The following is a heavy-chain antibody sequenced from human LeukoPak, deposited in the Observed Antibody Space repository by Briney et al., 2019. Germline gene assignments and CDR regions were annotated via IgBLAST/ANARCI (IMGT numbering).Heavy chain of an antibody. V-gene: IGHV5-51*01. J-gene: IGHJ3*02. CDR2: IYPGDSDT. CDR1: GYSFTSYW. Sequence: PGESLKISCKGSGYSFTSYWIGWVRQMPGKGLEWMGIIYPGDSDTRYSPSFQGQVTISADKSISTAYLQWSSLKASDTAMYYCATKVDADGYNYAFDIWGQGTMVTVSS. D-gene: IGHD5-24*01. CDR3: ATKVDADGYNYAFDI.